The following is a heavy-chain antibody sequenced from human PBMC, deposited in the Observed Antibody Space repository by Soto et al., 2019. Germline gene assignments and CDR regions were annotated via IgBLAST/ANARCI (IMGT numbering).Heavy chain of an antibody. CDR3: ARITIFGVVIIGGHGPFDP. Sequence: PSETLSLTCTVSGGSISSSSYYWGWIRQPPGKGLEWIGSIYYSGSTYYNPSLKSRVTISVDTSKNQFSLKLSSVTAADTAVYYCARITIFGVVIIGGHGPFDPWGQGTLVTLAS. CDR2: IYYSGST. V-gene: IGHV4-39*01. CDR1: GGSISSSSYY. J-gene: IGHJ5*02. D-gene: IGHD3-3*01.